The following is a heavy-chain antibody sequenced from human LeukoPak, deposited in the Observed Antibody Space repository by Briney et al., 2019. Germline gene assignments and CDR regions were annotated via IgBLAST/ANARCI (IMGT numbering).Heavy chain of an antibody. V-gene: IGHV3-23*01. D-gene: IGHD3-22*01. CDR3: ARLAGFDYYDSSGYYYDY. CDR2: ISGSGGST. CDR1: GFTFSSYA. J-gene: IGHJ4*02. Sequence: PGGSLRLSCAASGFTFSSYAMSWVRQAPGKGLEWVSAISGSGGSTYYADSVKGRFTISRDNSKNTLYLQMNSLRAEDTAVYYCARLAGFDYYDSSGYYYDYWGQGTLVTVSS.